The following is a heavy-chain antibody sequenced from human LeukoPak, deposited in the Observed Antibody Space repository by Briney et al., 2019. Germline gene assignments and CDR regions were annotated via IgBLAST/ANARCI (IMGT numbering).Heavy chain of an antibody. CDR3: ARQGGWPLYWYLDL. Sequence: PGGSLRLSCAASGFTFSSYEMNWVRQAPGKGLEWVSYISSSGSTIYYADSVKGRFTISRDNAKNSLYLQMNSLRAEDTAVYYCARQGGWPLYWYLDLWGRGTLVTVSS. CDR1: GFTFSSYE. V-gene: IGHV3-48*03. CDR2: ISSSGSTI. J-gene: IGHJ2*01. D-gene: IGHD6-19*01.